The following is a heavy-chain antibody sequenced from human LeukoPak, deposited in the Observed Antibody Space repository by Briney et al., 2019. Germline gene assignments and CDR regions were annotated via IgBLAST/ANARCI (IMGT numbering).Heavy chain of an antibody. D-gene: IGHD6-6*01. J-gene: IGHJ4*02. CDR3: ARRRGSSSLDY. CDR2: ISPGDSNI. CDR1: GYNFANYW. V-gene: IGHV5-51*01. Sequence: GESLKISCKGSGYNFANYWIGWVRQMPEKGPEWMGIISPGDSNITYSPSFQGQVTISADKSISTAYLQWSSLKASDTAIYYCARRRGSSSLDYWGQGTLVPVSS.